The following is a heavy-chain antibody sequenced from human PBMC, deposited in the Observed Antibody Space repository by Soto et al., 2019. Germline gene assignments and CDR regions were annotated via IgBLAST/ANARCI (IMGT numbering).Heavy chain of an antibody. V-gene: IGHV4-34*01. CDR1: GGSFSGYY. J-gene: IGHJ5*02. CDR2: INHSGSS. Sequence: NPSETLSLTCAVYGGSFSGYYWSWIRQPPGKGLEWIGEINHSGSSNYNPSLKSRVTISVDTSKKQFSLKLRSVTAADTAVYYCARGPYYDFWSGARTYNWFDPWGRGTLVTVS. D-gene: IGHD3-3*01. CDR3: ARGPYYDFWSGARTYNWFDP.